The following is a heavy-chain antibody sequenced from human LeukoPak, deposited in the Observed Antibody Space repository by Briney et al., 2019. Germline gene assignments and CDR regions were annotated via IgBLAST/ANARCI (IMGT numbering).Heavy chain of an antibody. D-gene: IGHD3-10*01. CDR3: ARDYYASGSYPFDY. Sequence: PGGSLRLSCAASGFTFSSYAMNWVRQAPGKGLEWVSYTGSSTSPIYYADSVEGRFTISRDNAKNSLYLQMNSLRDEDTAVYYCARDYYASGSYPFDYWGQGTLVTVSS. V-gene: IGHV3-48*02. CDR1: GFTFSSYA. CDR2: TGSSTSPI. J-gene: IGHJ4*02.